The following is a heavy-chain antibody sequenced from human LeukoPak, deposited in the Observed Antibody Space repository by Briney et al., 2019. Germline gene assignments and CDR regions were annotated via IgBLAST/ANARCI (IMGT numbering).Heavy chain of an antibody. CDR3: ARHGGYSSPYLH. CDR1: GGSISNYY. Sequence: SETLSLTCTVSGGSISNYYWSWIRQPPGKGLECMGYIYYSGATNYNPSPKSRVTISVDTSKNQFSLKLSSVTAADTAVYYCARHGGYSSPYLHWGQGTLVTVSS. D-gene: IGHD6-13*01. J-gene: IGHJ1*01. V-gene: IGHV4-59*08. CDR2: IYYSGAT.